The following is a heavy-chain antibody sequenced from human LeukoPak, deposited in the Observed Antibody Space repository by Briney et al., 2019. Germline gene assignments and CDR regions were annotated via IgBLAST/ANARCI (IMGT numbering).Heavy chain of an antibody. Sequence: ASVKVCCKASGYTFTSYDINWVRQATGQGLEWMGWMNPNSGNTGYAQKVQGRGTMTRNTTISTAYKELSSLRSEDTAVVYCARGRGVLLWFGESFDYWGQGTLVTVSS. CDR3: ARGRGVLLWFGESFDY. V-gene: IGHV1-8*01. D-gene: IGHD3-10*01. J-gene: IGHJ4*02. CDR2: MNPNSGNT. CDR1: GYTFTSYD.